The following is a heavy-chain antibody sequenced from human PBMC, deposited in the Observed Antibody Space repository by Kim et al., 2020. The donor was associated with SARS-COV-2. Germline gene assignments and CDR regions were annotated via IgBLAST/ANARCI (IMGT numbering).Heavy chain of an antibody. Sequence: GGSLRLSCAASGFTFSGSAVHWVRQASGKGLEWVGRIRSKANTYATAYAASLKGRFTISRDDSKNTAYLQMNSLRSEDTAVYYCTRLNYDILTDFGLDVWGQGTTVSVSS. D-gene: IGHD3-9*01. V-gene: IGHV3-73*01. J-gene: IGHJ6*02. CDR3: TRLNYDILTDFGLDV. CDR1: GFTFSGSA. CDR2: IRSKANTYAT.